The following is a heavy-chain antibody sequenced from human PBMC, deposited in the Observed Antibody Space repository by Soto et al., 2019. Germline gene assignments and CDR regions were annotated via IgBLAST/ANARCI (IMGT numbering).Heavy chain of an antibody. CDR2: LYDVDGT. CDR1: GFTVSGKKY. Sequence: DVQLVESGGGLIQPGGSLRLSCAASGFTVSGKKYLAWVRQAPGKGLEWVSALYDVDGTYYADSVKGRFTTSADSSKTIVYLQMNGLRPDDTAVYYCASWHLREHAYDIWGKGTAVTVSS. J-gene: IGHJ3*02. CDR3: ASWHLREHAYDI. V-gene: IGHV3-53*01. D-gene: IGHD4-17*01.